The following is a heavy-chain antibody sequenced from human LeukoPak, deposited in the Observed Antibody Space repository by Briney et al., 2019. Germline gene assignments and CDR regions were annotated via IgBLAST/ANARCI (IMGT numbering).Heavy chain of an antibody. Sequence: SETLSLTCTVSGGSISSYYWSWVRQPPGKGLEWIGNIYYSRSTNYNPSLKSRVTISVDTSKNHVSLKLSSVAAADTAVYDCARVGPRSDYGIDYWGQGTLVTDSS. CDR2: IYYSRST. V-gene: IGHV4-59*01. CDR1: GGSISSYY. J-gene: IGHJ4*02. D-gene: IGHD4-17*01. CDR3: ARVGPRSDYGIDY.